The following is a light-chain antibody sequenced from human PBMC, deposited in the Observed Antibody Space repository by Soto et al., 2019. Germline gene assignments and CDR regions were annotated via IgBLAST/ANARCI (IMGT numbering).Light chain of an antibody. Sequence: AIQLTQSPSSLSASVGDRVTITCRASQGISSALAWYQQKPGQAPKLLIYDVSSLEGGVPSRFSGSGSGTDFTLTISSLQPEDFATYSCQQSHSHPPFGQGTKLEIK. V-gene: IGKV1-13*02. CDR3: QQSHSHPP. CDR1: QGISSA. J-gene: IGKJ2*01. CDR2: DVS.